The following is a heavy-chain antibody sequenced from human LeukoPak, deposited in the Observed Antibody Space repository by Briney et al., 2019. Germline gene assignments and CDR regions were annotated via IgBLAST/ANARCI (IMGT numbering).Heavy chain of an antibody. CDR2: ISSDGSST. V-gene: IGHV3-74*01. J-gene: IGHJ4*02. Sequence: GGSLRLSCAASGFTFSSHWMHWVRQAPGKGLVWVARISSDGSSTSYADSVKGRFTISRDNAKNTLYLQMSSLRAEDTALYYCARDGGTAGEFDYWGQGTVVTVSS. D-gene: IGHD2-15*01. CDR1: GFTFSSHW. CDR3: ARDGGTAGEFDY.